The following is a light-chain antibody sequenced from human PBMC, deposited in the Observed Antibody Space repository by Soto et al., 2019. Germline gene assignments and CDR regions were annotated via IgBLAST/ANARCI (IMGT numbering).Light chain of an antibody. J-gene: IGLJ1*01. CDR2: EVS. Sequence: QSVLTQPASVSGSPGQSITISCTGTSSDVGGYNYVSWYQQHPGKAPKLMIYEVSNRPSGVSNRFSGSKSGNTASLTISGLQAEDEADYYCSSYTSSSIFDVFGTGTKVTVL. CDR1: SSDVGGYNY. CDR3: SSYTSSSIFDV. V-gene: IGLV2-14*01.